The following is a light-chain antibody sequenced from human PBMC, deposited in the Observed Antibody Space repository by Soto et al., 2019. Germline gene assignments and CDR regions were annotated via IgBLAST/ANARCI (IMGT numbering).Light chain of an antibody. J-gene: IGKJ5*01. CDR2: GAS. V-gene: IGKV3-11*01. Sequence: ENVLTPSPDTLSLSPVERATLSCWASQSVTGNYLAWYQQKPGQAPRLLIYGASSRATGIPARFSGSGSGTDFTLTISSLEPEDFAVYYCQQRSNWPTITFGQGARLETK. CDR1: QSVTGNY. CDR3: QQRSNWPTIT.